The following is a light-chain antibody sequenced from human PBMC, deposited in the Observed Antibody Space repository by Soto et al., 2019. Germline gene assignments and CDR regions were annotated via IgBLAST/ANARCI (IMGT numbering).Light chain of an antibody. Sequence: SYVLTQSLSVSVALGQTAKITCGGNDIGSTNVHWYQQKPGQAPVLVIYRDAIRPSGIPERFSGSNSGNTATLTIGRAQAGDEAHYYCQVWHSSTVVFGGGTKLTVL. CDR1: DIGSTN. V-gene: IGLV3-9*01. CDR2: RDA. CDR3: QVWHSSTVV. J-gene: IGLJ2*01.